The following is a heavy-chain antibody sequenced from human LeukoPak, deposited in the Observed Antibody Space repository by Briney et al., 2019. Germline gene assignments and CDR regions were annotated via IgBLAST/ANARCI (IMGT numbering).Heavy chain of an antibody. CDR1: GFTFSDAW. J-gene: IGHJ4*02. Sequence: GGSLRLSCAASGFTFSDAWMSWVRQAPGKGLEWVSSISSSSRNTYYADSVKGRFTISRDNAKNSLYLQMNSLRAEDTAVYYCARGGTFGVDISDYWGQGTLVTVSS. CDR2: ISSSSRNT. V-gene: IGHV3-21*01. D-gene: IGHD3-3*01. CDR3: ARGGTFGVDISDY.